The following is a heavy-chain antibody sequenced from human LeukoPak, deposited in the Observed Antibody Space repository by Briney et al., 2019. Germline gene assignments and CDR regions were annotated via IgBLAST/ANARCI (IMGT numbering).Heavy chain of an antibody. CDR3: ARARSYYDFWSGYYDYGY. J-gene: IGHJ4*02. V-gene: IGHV4-34*01. CDR2: INHSGST. Sequence: ETLSLTCAVYGGSFSGYYWSWIRQPPGKGLEWIGEINHSGSTNYNPSLKSRVTISVDTSKNQSSLKLSSVTAADTAVYYCARARSYYDFWSGYYDYGYWGQGTLVTVSS. D-gene: IGHD3-3*01. CDR1: GGSFSGYY.